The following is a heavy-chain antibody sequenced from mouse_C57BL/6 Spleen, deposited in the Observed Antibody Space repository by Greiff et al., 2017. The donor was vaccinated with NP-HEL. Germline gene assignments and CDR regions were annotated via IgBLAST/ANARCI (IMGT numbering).Heavy chain of an antibody. CDR1: GYTFTDYY. V-gene: IGHV1-76*01. D-gene: IGHD1-2*01. CDR3: ARMGFTTASRRGYFDV. Sequence: QVQLQQSGAELVRPGASVKLSCKASGYTFTDYYINWVKQRPGQGLEWIARIYPGSGNTYYNEKFKGKATLTAEKSSSTAYMQLSSLTSEDSAVYFCARMGFTTASRRGYFDVWGTGTTVTVSS. J-gene: IGHJ1*03. CDR2: IYPGSGNT.